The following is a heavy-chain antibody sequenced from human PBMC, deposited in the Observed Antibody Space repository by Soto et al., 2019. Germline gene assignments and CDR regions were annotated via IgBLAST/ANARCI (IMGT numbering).Heavy chain of an antibody. CDR2: VSRDGSNT. Sequence: EVQLVESGGGLVQPGGSLRLSCAAPGMTFSNLRMHWVRQAPGKGLAWVSLVSRDGSNTDYADSVKGRFTISRDNAKGTLYLQMNSLRVDDTAQYYCTTLGGELQHRDHWGQGTLVIVSS. V-gene: IGHV3-74*01. CDR3: TTLGGELQHRDH. J-gene: IGHJ4*02. D-gene: IGHD1-26*01. CDR1: GMTFSNLR.